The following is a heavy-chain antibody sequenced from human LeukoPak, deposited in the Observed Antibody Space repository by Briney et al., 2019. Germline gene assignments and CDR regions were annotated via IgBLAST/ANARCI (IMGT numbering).Heavy chain of an antibody. V-gene: IGHV1-46*01. J-gene: IGHJ3*02. Sequence: ASVKVSCKASGYTFTSYYMHWVRQAPGQGLEWMGIINPSGGSTSYAQKFQGRVTMTRDMSTSTVYMELSSLRSEDTAVYYCARGLTYYYDSSGPDDAFDIWGQGTMVTVSS. CDR1: GYTFTSYY. D-gene: IGHD3-22*01. CDR2: INPSGGST. CDR3: ARGLTYYYDSSGPDDAFDI.